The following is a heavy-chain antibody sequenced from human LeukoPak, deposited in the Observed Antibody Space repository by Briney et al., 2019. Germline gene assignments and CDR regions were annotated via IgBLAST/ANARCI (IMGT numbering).Heavy chain of an antibody. D-gene: IGHD2/OR15-2a*01. CDR1: GFTFSSYA. CDR3: AKDFKNQNAFDH. Sequence: PGGSLRLSCAASGFTFSSYAMSWVRQAPGKGLEWVSAISGSGGSTYYADSVKGRFTTSRDNSKNTLYLQMNSLRAEDTAVYYCAKDFKNQNAFDHWGQGTLVTVSS. J-gene: IGHJ4*02. CDR2: ISGSGGST. V-gene: IGHV3-23*01.